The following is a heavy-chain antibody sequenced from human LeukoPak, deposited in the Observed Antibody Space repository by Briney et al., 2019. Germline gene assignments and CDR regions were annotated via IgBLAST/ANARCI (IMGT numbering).Heavy chain of an antibody. J-gene: IGHJ4*02. CDR2: INHSGST. CDR1: GGSFSGYY. CDR3: ARAEFLYYDSSGYYLDY. V-gene: IGHV4-34*01. Sequence: SETLSLTCAVYGGSFSGYYWSWIRQPPGKGLEWIGEINHSGSTYYNPSLKSRVTISVDTSKNQFSLKLSSVTAADTAVYYCARAEFLYYDSSGYYLDYWGQGTLVTVSS. D-gene: IGHD3-22*01.